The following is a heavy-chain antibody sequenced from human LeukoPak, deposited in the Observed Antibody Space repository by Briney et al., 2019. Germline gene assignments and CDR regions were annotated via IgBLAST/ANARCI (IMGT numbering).Heavy chain of an antibody. CDR2: ISSSSSYI. CDR1: GFPFFSFG. D-gene: IGHD6-19*01. J-gene: IGHJ4*02. V-gene: IGHV3-21*01. CDR3: ARDLEAVAGDFDY. Sequence: GGSLRLSCAASGFPFFSFGMHWVRQAPGKGLEWVSSISSSSSYIYYADSVKGRFTISRDNAKNSLYLQMNSLRAEDTAVYYCARDLEAVAGDFDYWGQGTLVTVSS.